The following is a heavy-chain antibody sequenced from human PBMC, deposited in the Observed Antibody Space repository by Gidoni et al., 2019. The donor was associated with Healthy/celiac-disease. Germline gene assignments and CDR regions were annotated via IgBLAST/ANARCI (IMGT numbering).Heavy chain of an antibody. Sequence: EVQLLESGGGLVQPGGSLRLSCAASGFTFSSYAMRWVGQAPGKGLEWDSAISGGVGSTYYADSVKCRFTISRDNSKNTLYLQMNSLRAEDTAVYYCAKDPSVRGRTLFDYWGQGTLVTVSS. V-gene: IGHV3-23*01. CDR3: AKDPSVRGRTLFDY. CDR2: ISGGVGST. J-gene: IGHJ4*02. CDR1: GFTFSSYA. D-gene: IGHD3-10*01.